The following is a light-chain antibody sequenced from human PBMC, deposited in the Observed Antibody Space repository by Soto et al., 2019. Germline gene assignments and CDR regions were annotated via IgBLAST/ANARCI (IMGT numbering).Light chain of an antibody. V-gene: IGKV3-15*01. CDR1: QSVDIN. Sequence: EIVLTQSPATLPVSPGERVTLSCRASQSVDINLAWYQQKPGQAPRLLIYGASTRATDMPGRFSGRGAGAEFTLTISSLQSEDFAVYYCQQYRSWPRTFGQGTKVEIK. J-gene: IGKJ1*01. CDR3: QQYRSWPRT. CDR2: GAS.